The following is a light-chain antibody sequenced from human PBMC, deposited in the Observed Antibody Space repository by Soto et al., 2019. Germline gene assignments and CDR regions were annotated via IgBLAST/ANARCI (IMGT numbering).Light chain of an antibody. CDR2: GAS. J-gene: IGKJ2*01. CDR1: QSVSPTF. CDR3: HQSGNSPKT. V-gene: IGKV3-20*01. Sequence: EIGLTQSPGTLSLSPGDRATLSCRASQSVSPTFLAWFQQKPGKAPRLLIYGASTRASGTPERFSGSGSGTDCTLTISRLEPEDFAIYYCHQSGNSPKTFGQGTKVEIK.